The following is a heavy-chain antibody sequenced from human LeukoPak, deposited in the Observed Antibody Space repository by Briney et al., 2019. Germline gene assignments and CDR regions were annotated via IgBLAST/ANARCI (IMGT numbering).Heavy chain of an antibody. CDR2: INHSGST. CDR1: GGSFSGYY. J-gene: IGHJ6*02. D-gene: IGHD6-13*01. Sequence: SETLSLTCAVYGGSFSGYYWSWIRQPPGKGLEWIGEINHSGSTNYNPSLKSRVTISVDTSKNQFSLKLSSVAAADTAVYSCARHGYSSSLYGMDVWGQGTTVTVSS. V-gene: IGHV4-34*01. CDR3: ARHGYSSSLYGMDV.